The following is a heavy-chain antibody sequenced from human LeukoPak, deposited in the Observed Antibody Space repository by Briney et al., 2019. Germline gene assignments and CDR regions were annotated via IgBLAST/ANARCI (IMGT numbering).Heavy chain of an antibody. J-gene: IGHJ4*02. V-gene: IGHV3-30*04. D-gene: IGHD6-13*01. CDR1: GFTFSSYA. Sequence: PGRSLRLSCAASGFTFSSYAMHWVRQAPGKGLEWVAVISYDGSNKYYADSVKGRFTISRDNSKNTLYLQMNSLRAEDTAVYYCARDTYSSSWPDYWGQGTLVTVSS. CDR2: ISYDGSNK. CDR3: ARDTYSSSWPDY.